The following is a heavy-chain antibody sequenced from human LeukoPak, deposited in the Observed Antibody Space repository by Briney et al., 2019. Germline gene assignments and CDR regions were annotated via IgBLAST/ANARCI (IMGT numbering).Heavy chain of an antibody. Sequence: GGSLRLSCAASGFTFNSYWMVWFRQAPGKGLVWVSCINPDGSWTLHADSVKGRFAISRDYARNTLYLQMNSLGVEDTAMYYCARYEQRPGVTASDPWSQGTLVTVTS. CDR3: ARYEQRPGVTASDP. V-gene: IGHV3-74*01. J-gene: IGHJ5*02. CDR2: INPDGSWT. CDR1: GFTFNSYW. D-gene: IGHD2-21*02.